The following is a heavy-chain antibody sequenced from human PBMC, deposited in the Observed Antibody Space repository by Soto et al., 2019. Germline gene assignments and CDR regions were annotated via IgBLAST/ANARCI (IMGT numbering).Heavy chain of an antibody. CDR1: GYTCFTYD. V-gene: IGHV1-18*01. D-gene: IGHD5-12*01. CDR2: ISTYSGDT. J-gene: IGHJ5*02. Sequence: QVHLVQSGVEVKTPGASVKVSCQSSGYTCFTYDISWVRQAPGQGREWMGWISTYSGDTKYAQKFQGRVTMTTDTSTTTAYLALRSLRSDDTAVYYCARHHGPTTSENWFDPWGQGTLVTVSS. CDR3: ARHHGPTTSENWFDP.